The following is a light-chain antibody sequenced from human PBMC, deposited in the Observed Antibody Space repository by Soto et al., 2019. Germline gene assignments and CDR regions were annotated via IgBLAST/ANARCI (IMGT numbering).Light chain of an antibody. CDR3: QHYNSGPR. Sequence: EIVMTQSPATLSVSPGYSSTLSCRASQSVSNNLAGYHQKPGQAPRVLIYGASIRATGVPARFSGSGSGTEFTLTIDSLQSEDFAVYYCQHYNSGPRFGQGTTGDIK. CDR2: GAS. V-gene: IGKV3-15*01. J-gene: IGKJ1*01. CDR1: QSVSNN.